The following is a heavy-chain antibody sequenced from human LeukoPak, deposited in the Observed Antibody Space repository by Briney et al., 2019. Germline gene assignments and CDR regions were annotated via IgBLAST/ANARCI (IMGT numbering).Heavy chain of an antibody. CDR1: GFIFNTYW. V-gene: IGHV3-30*03. D-gene: IGHD2-8*01. CDR2: ISYDGSNK. J-gene: IGHJ4*02. CDR3: ARDYVDDIPMIKDY. Sequence: GGSLRLSCAASGFIFNTYWMTWVRQTPGKGLEWVAVISYDGSNKYYADSVKGRFTISRDNSKNTLYLQMNSLRAEDTAVYYCARDYVDDIPMIKDYWGQGTLVTVSS.